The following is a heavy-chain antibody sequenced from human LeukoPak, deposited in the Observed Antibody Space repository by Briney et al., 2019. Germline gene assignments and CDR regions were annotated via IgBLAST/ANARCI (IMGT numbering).Heavy chain of an antibody. CDR3: GVVVVPAAMYNWNPGQL. CDR2: INPSGGST. J-gene: IGHJ4*02. Sequence: GASVKVSCKASGYTFTSYYMHWVRQAPGQGLEWMGIINPSGGSTSYAQKFQGRVTMTRDTSTSTVYMELSSLRSEDTAVYYCGVVVVPAAMYNWNPGQLWGQGTLVTVSS. V-gene: IGHV1-46*01. D-gene: IGHD2-2*01. CDR1: GYTFTSYY.